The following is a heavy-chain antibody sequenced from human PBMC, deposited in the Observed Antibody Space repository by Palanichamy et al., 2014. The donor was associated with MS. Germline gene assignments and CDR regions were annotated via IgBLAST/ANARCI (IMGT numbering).Heavy chain of an antibody. CDR3: AREKSGGHFDY. D-gene: IGHD3-16*01. J-gene: IGHJ4*02. CDR1: GYTLTTYF. V-gene: IGHV1-46*01. Sequence: QVQLVQSGAEVKKPGASMRLSCKASGYTLTTYFIHWVRQAPGQGLEWMVIINPSDGITDYPQKFQGRVTVTRDTSTSTVYMELSSLTSEDTAVYYCAREKSGGHFDYWGQGTLVTVSS. CDR2: INPSDGIT.